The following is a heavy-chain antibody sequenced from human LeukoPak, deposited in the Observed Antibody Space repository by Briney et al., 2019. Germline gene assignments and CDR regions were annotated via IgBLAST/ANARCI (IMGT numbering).Heavy chain of an antibody. CDR3: ARRPYYYGSGSYEGALDI. CDR2: IIPIFGTA. D-gene: IGHD3-10*01. V-gene: IGHV1-69*06. CDR1: GRTFSSYA. Sequence: SVKVSCKASGRTFSSYAISWVRQAPGQRLDWMGGIIPIFGTANYAQNFQGRVTITADKSMSKAYMELSSLRSEDTAVYYCARRPYYYGSGSYEGALDIWGQGTMVIVSS. J-gene: IGHJ3*02.